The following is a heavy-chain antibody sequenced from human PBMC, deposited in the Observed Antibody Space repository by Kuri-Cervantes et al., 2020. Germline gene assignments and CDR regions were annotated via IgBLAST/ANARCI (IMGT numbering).Heavy chain of an antibody. Sequence: GGSLRLSCAASGFTFSSYAMHWVRQAPGKGLEWVAVISYDGSNKYYADSVKGRFTISRDNSKNTLYLQMNSLRAEDTAVYYCVRVSTYPPDYYYYGMDVWGQGTMVTVSS. J-gene: IGHJ6*02. CDR2: ISYDGSNK. CDR3: VRVSTYPPDYYYYGMDV. D-gene: IGHD5/OR15-5a*01. V-gene: IGHV3-30*04. CDR1: GFTFSSYA.